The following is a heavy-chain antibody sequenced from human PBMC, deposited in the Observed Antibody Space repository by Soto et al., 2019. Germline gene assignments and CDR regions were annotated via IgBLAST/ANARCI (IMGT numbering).Heavy chain of an antibody. CDR1: GYTFTNHG. J-gene: IGHJ6*02. V-gene: IGHV1-18*01. CDR2: ISPYNGHT. CDR3: AGSGYYHNSGMDV. D-gene: IGHD3-22*01. Sequence: ASVKVSCKVSGYTFTNHGINWVRQAPGQGLEWMGWISPYNGHTNYVQKFQGRVTMTTDTSTSTVYMELSSLKSEDTAVYYCAGSGYYHNSGMDVWGQGTTVTVSS.